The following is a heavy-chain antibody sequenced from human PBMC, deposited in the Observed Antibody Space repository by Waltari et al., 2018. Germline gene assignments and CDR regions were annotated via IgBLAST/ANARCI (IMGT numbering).Heavy chain of an antibody. CDR1: GFTFSSYA. V-gene: IGHV3-23*01. J-gene: IGHJ6*02. D-gene: IGHD6-13*01. Sequence: EVQLLESGGGLVQPGGSLRLSCAASGFTFSSYALSWVRQAPGKGLAWVSAISGSGGSTYYADSVKGRFTSSRDKSKNTLYLQMNSLRAEDTAVYYCAKLEGPGSAGRYYDYYYGMDVWGQGTTVTVSS. CDR2: ISGSGGST. CDR3: AKLEGPGSAGRYYDYYYGMDV.